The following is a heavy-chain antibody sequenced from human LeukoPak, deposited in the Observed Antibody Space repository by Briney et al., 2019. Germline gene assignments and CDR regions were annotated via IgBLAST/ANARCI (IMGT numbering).Heavy chain of an antibody. CDR1: GYSISSGYY. CDR2: INHSGST. J-gene: IGHJ5*02. Sequence: PSETLSLTCTVSGYSISSGYYWSWIRQPPGKGLEWIGEINHSGSTNYNPSLKSRVTISVDTSKNQFSLKLSSVTAADTAVYYCARKSSSGWYKGWFDPWGQGTLVTVSS. V-gene: IGHV4-38-2*02. D-gene: IGHD6-19*01. CDR3: ARKSSSGWYKGWFDP.